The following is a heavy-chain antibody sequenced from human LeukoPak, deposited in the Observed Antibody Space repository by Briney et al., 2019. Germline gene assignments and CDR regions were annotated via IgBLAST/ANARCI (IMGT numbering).Heavy chain of an antibody. D-gene: IGHD4-17*01. CDR2: INAGNGKT. CDR3: ARARWTSTVTTYYLDY. CDR1: GYIFGDYA. J-gene: IGHJ4*02. V-gene: IGHV1-3*01. Sequence: ASVKVSCKASGYIFGDYAIQWVRQAPGQGLEWMGWINAGNGKTKYSQKFQGRVTITRDTSASTAYMELSGLRSEDTAVYYCARARWTSTVTTYYLDYWGQGTLVTVSS.